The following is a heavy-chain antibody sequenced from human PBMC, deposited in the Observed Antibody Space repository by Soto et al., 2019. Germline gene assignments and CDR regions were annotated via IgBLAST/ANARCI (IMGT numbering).Heavy chain of an antibody. V-gene: IGHV1-3*01. CDR3: ARGIATGQLAP. CDR2: INPDNGNT. Sequence: QVKLVQSGAEVKKPGASVKISCKASGYTFTRYTMNWVRQAPGQRLEWMGWINPDNGNTKSSQKFQDRVIITRDTSASTAYMDLSSLRSEDTAVYCWARGIATGQLAPWGQRTLVTVSS. D-gene: IGHD1-1*01. CDR1: GYTFTRYT. J-gene: IGHJ5*02.